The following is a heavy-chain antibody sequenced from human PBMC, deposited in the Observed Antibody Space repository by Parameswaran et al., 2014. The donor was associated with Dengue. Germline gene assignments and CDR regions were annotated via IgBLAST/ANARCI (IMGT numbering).Heavy chain of an antibody. V-gene: IGHV4-34*01. CDR3: AVTKPYSSSPGWFDP. J-gene: IGHJ5*02. CDR1: GGSFSGYY. CDR2: INHSGST. Sequence: ASETLSLTYAVYGGSFSGYYWSWIRQPPGKGLEWIGEINHSGSTNYNPSLKSRVTISVDTSKNQFSLKLSSVTAADTAVYYCAVTKPYSSSPGWFDPWGQGTLVTVSS. D-gene: IGHD6-13*01.